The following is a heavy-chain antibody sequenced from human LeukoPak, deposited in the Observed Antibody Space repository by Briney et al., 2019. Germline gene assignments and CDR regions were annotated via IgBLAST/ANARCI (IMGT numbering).Heavy chain of an antibody. J-gene: IGHJ5*01. CDR3: AREFLEVLPHNWFDP. V-gene: IGHV4-34*01. CDR2: INHSGST. CDR1: GGSFSGYY. Sequence: PSETLSLTCAVYGGSFSGYYWGWIRQPPGKGLEWIGEINHSGSTNYNPSLKSRVTISVDTSKNQFSLKLSSVTAADTALYYCAREFLEVLPHNWFDPLGQGTLVTGS. D-gene: IGHD3-3*01.